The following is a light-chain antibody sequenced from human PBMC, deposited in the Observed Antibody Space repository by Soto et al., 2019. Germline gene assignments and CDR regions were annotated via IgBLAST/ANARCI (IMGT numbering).Light chain of an antibody. CDR1: QGIRRW. V-gene: IGKV1-12*01. CDR3: QQANSFPLT. CDR2: GAS. Sequence: DIQMTQSPSFVSASVGDRVTITCRASQGIRRWLAWYQQRPGKAPELLIYGASSLKSVVPSRFSGSGSGTDFTLTISSLQTEDFANSYCQQANSFPLTFGQGTRLEIK. J-gene: IGKJ5*01.